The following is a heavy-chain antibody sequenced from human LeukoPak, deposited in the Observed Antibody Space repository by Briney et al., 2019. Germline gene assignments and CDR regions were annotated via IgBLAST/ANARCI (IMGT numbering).Heavy chain of an antibody. V-gene: IGHV1-18*01. Sequence: ASVKVSCKASGYTFTSYGISWVRQAPGQGLEWMGWISAYNGNTNYAQKLQGRVTMTTDTSTSTAYMEVRSLRSDDTAVYYCARVPIWFGELVVDYWGQGTLVTVSS. CDR2: ISAYNGNT. D-gene: IGHD3-10*01. CDR1: GYTFTSYG. J-gene: IGHJ4*02. CDR3: ARVPIWFGELVVDY.